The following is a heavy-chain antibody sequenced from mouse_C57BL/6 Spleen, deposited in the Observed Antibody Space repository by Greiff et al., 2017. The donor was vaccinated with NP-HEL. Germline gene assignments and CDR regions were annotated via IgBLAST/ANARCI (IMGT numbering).Heavy chain of an antibody. CDR2: ISDGGSYT. CDR3: AREGRSYFDV. D-gene: IGHD1-1*01. V-gene: IGHV5-4*01. Sequence: EVKLVESGGGLVKPGGSLKLSCAASGFTFSSYAMSWVRQTPEKRLEWVATISDGGSYTYYPDNVKGRFTISRDNAKNNLYLQMSHLKSEDTAMYYCAREGRSYFDVWGTGTTVTVSS. CDR1: GFTFSSYA. J-gene: IGHJ1*03.